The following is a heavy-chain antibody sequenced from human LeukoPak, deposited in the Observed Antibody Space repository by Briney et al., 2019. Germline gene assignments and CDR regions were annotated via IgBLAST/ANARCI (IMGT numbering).Heavy chain of an antibody. D-gene: IGHD3-3*01. CDR1: GFTFSSYS. Sequence: PGGSLRLSCTASGFTFSSYSMNWVRQAPGKGLEWVSSISSSSTYIYYADSVKGRFTISRDDAKSSLYLQMNSLRAEDTAVYYCARDWSGWDVWGKGTTVTVSS. J-gene: IGHJ6*04. CDR3: ARDWSGWDV. CDR2: ISSSSTYI. V-gene: IGHV3-21*01.